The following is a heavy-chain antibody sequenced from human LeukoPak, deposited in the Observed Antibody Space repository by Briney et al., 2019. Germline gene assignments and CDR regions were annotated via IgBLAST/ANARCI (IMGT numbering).Heavy chain of an antibody. J-gene: IGHJ4*02. CDR3: AGDADVDLDWIALEY. V-gene: IGHV3-66*01. Sequence: GGSLRLSCAASGFTVSSAYMSWVRQAPGKGLEWVSVIYSGGSRNYADSVRGRFTISRDMSKNTLSLEMSSLRAEDTAVYYCAGDADVDLDWIALEYWGQGTLVTVSS. CDR1: GFTVSSAY. D-gene: IGHD1-1*01. CDR2: IYSGGSR.